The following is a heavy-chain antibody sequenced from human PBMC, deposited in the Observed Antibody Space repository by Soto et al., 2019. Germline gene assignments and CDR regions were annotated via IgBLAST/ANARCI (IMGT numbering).Heavy chain of an antibody. Sequence: SETLSLTCAVSGGSITSSSFYWGWIRQPPGKGLEWIGIIYYSGSTYYNPSLKSRVTISVDTCKSQFSLNLNSVTAADTAVYSCARGYDILPGPLDYWGRGTLVTVSS. V-gene: IGHV4-39*01. CDR3: ARGYDILPGPLDY. J-gene: IGHJ4*02. CDR1: GGSITSSSFY. CDR2: IYYSGST. D-gene: IGHD3-9*01.